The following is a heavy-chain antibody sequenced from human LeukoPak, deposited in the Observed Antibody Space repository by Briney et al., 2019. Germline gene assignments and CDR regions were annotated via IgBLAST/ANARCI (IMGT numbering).Heavy chain of an antibody. CDR2: IYPGDSDT. CDR3: AGVAGTGYYYYGMDV. V-gene: IGHV5-51*01. Sequence: RRGESLKISCKGSGYSFTSYWIGWVRQMPGKGLEWMGIIYPGDSDTRYSPSFQGQVTISAGKSITTAYLQWSSLKASDTAMYYCAGVAGTGYYYYGMDVWGQGTTVTVSS. CDR1: GYSFTSYW. J-gene: IGHJ6*02. D-gene: IGHD6-19*01.